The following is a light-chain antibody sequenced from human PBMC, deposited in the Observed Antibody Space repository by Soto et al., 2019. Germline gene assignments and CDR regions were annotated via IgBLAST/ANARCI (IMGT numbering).Light chain of an antibody. CDR3: QQYASSPLT. J-gene: IGKJ4*01. CDR1: QSVGRNY. CDR2: TAS. Sequence: EIVLTQSPGTLSVSPGEKATLSCRASQSVGRNYLAWCQQKPGQAPRLLIYTASSRATGIPDRFSGSGSGTDFTLTISRLEPEDFAVYYCQQYASSPLTFGGGTKVETK. V-gene: IGKV3-20*01.